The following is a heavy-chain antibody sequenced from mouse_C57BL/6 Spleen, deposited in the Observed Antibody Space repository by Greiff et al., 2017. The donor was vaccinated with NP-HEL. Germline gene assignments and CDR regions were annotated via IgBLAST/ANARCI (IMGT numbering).Heavy chain of an antibody. V-gene: IGHV1-62-2*01. Sequence: QVQLKESGAELVKPGASVKLSCKASGYTFTEYTIHWVKQRSGQGLEWIGWFYPGSGSIKYNEKFKDKATLTADKSSSTVYMELSRLTSEDSAVYFCARHEVPYYYGSSYRYAMDYWGQGTSVTVSS. CDR1: GYTFTEYT. J-gene: IGHJ4*01. D-gene: IGHD1-1*01. CDR2: FYPGSGSI. CDR3: ARHEVPYYYGSSYRYAMDY.